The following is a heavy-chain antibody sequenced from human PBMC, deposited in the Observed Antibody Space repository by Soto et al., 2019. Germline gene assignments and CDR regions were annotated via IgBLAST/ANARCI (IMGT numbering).Heavy chain of an antibody. CDR2: IFSNDEK. Sequence: GSGPTLVNPTETLTLTCTISGFSLSNARMGVSWIRQPPGKALEWLAHIFSNDEKSYSTSLKSRLTISKDTSKSQVVLTMTNMDPVDTATYYCARIVVVPVWGYYYYGMDVRGQGTTVTVSS. D-gene: IGHD2-2*01. J-gene: IGHJ6*02. CDR3: ARIVVVPVWGYYYYGMDV. CDR1: GFSLSNARMG. V-gene: IGHV2-26*03.